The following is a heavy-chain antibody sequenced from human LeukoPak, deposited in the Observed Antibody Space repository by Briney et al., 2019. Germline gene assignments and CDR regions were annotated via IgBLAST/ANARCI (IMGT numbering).Heavy chain of an antibody. J-gene: IGHJ4*02. Sequence: PSETLSLTCTVSGGSISSSIYYWGWIRQPPGKGLEWIGSIYYSGNTYYNPSPKSRVTISVDTSKNQFSLNLRSVTAADTAVYYCAMLGYFDWKFDYWGQGTLVTVSS. V-gene: IGHV4-39*01. CDR2: IYYSGNT. CDR3: AMLGYFDWKFDY. D-gene: IGHD3-9*01. CDR1: GGSISSSIYY.